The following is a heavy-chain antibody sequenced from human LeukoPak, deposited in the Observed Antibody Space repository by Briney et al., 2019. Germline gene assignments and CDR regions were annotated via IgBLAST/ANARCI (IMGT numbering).Heavy chain of an antibody. V-gene: IGHV3-7*01. CDR3: MCWGTDNH. D-gene: IGHD7-27*01. J-gene: IGHJ4*02. CDR1: GLTFRSYW. CDR2: INPGGNEI. Sequence: AGSLRLSCTFSGLTFRSYWMNWVRQAPGEGLEWVANINPGGNEIRSVDSVKGRSIISRDNAKNSLDLQMSSLRVEDTAVYYCMCWGTDNHWGQGILVTVSS.